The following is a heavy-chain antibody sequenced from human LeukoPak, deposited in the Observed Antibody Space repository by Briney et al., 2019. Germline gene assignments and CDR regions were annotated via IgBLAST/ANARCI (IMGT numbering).Heavy chain of an antibody. CDR3: APRGDIEHSYGYGKWFDP. V-gene: IGHV4-34*01. D-gene: IGHD5-18*01. CDR1: GGSFSGYY. Sequence: SETLSLTCAVYGGSFSGYYWSWIRQPPGKGLEWIGEINHSRSTNYNASLKSRVTVSVDSSKNQFSLRLSSVTAADTAVYYCAPRGDIEHSYGYGKWFDPWGQGTRVTVSS. J-gene: IGHJ5*02. CDR2: INHSRST.